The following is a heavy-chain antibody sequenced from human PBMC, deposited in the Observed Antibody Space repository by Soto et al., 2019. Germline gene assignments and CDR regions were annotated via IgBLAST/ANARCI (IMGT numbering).Heavy chain of an antibody. CDR1: GFTFSSYA. CDR3: AKWPYNRNYPPI. CDR2: ISGSGGST. D-gene: IGHD1-7*01. V-gene: IGHV3-23*01. Sequence: GGSLRLSCAASGFTFSSYAMSWVRQAPGKGLEWVSAISGSGGSTYYADSVKGRFTISRDNSKNTLYLQMNSLRAEDTAVYYSAKWPYNRNYPPIWGQGTMVTVSS. J-gene: IGHJ3*02.